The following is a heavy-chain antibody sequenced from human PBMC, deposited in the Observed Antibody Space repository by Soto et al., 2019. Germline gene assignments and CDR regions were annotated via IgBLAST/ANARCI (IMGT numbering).Heavy chain of an antibody. J-gene: IGHJ6*02. D-gene: IGHD3-3*01. V-gene: IGHV3-33*01. CDR1: GFTFSSYG. CDR2: IWYDGSNK. Sequence: GESLRLSCAASGFTFSSYGMHWVRQAPGKGLEWVAVIWYDGSNKYYADSVKGRFTISRDNSKNTLYLQMNSLRAEDTAVYYCARDSGYYDFWSGYYPTHYGMDVWGQGTTVTVSS. CDR3: ARDSGYYDFWSGYYPTHYGMDV.